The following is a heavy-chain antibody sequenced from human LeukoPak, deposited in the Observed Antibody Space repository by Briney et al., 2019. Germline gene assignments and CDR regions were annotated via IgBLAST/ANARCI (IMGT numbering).Heavy chain of an antibody. D-gene: IGHD6-19*01. CDR3: ARVLAGKGDY. J-gene: IGHJ4*02. CDR2: IKLDGSEK. CDR1: GFTFGRYW. V-gene: IGHV3-7*03. Sequence: PGGSLRLSCVASGFTFGRYWMSWVRQAPGKGLEWVANIKLDGSEKNYVDSVKGRFTISRDNAKNSLYLQMNSLRAEDTAVYYCARVLAGKGDYWGQGTLVTVSS.